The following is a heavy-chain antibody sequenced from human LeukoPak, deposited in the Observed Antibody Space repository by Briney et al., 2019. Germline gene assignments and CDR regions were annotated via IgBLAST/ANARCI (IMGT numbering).Heavy chain of an antibody. CDR2: IIPIFGTA. D-gene: IGHD2-15*01. CDR3: ARDLVVAAMGGDAFDI. J-gene: IGHJ3*02. Sequence: ASVKVSCKASGGTFSSYAISRVRQAPGQGLEWMGRIIPIFGTANYAQKFQGRVTITTDESTSTAYMELSSLRSEDTAVYYCARDLVVAAMGGDAFDIWGQGTMVTVSS. CDR1: GGTFSSYA. V-gene: IGHV1-69*05.